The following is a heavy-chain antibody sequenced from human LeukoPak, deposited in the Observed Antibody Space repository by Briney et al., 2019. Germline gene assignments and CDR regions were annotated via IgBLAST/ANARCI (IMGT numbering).Heavy chain of an antibody. D-gene: IGHD3-22*01. CDR1: GDSISRSDSY. CDR2: IYYSGRT. J-gene: IGHJ1*01. Sequence: KPSETLSLTCSVSGDSISRSDSYWDWIRQPPGKGLEWIGTIYYSGRTYYSPSLNRRVTMSVDTSSNQFSLNLRSVTAADTAVYYCARRRYYDGSGYLEWGQGTLLSVSS. CDR3: ARRRYYDGSGYLE. V-gene: IGHV4-39*01.